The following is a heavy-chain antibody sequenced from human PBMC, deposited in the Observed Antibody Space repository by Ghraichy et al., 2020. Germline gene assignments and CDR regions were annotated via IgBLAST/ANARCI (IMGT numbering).Heavy chain of an antibody. CDR3: ASEADIAVPGPSY. D-gene: IGHD6-13*01. CDR2: INHSGST. J-gene: IGHJ4*02. Sequence: GSLRLSCAVYGGSFSDYNWSWIRQPPGKGLEWIGEINHSGSTNYNPSLKSRVTISVDTSKNQFSLKLSSVTAADTAVYYCASEADIAVPGPSYWGQGTLVTVSS. V-gene: IGHV4-34*01. CDR1: GGSFSDYN.